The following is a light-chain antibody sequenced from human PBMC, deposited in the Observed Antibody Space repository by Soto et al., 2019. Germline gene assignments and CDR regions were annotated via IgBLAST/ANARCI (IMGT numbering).Light chain of an antibody. CDR1: QSVSSN. CDR3: QQTYSTPRT. V-gene: IGKV3-15*01. J-gene: IGKJ1*01. CDR2: GAS. Sequence: EIVMTQSPATLSVSPGERATLSCMASQSVSSNLAWYQQKPGQAPRLLIYGASTRATGIPARFSGSGSGTEFTLTISSLQSEDFATYYCQQTYSTPRTFGQGTKVDIK.